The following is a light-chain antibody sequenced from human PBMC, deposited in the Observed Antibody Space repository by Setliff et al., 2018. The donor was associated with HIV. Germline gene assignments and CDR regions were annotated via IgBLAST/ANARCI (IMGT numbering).Light chain of an antibody. CDR1: SSDVGTYNA. J-gene: IGLJ1*01. V-gene: IGLV2-14*01. CDR3: SSYTSSSTAV. CDR2: DVS. Sequence: QSALTQPASVSGSPGQSITISCTGTSSDVGTYNAVYWYQQHPGKAPKLMIYDVSTRPSGVSNRFSGSKSGNTASLTISGLQTEDEADYYCSSYTSSSTAVFGTGTKVTVL.